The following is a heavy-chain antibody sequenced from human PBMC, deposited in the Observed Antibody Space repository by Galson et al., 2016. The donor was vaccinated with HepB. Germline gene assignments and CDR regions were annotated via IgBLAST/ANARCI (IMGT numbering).Heavy chain of an antibody. V-gene: IGHV3-21*06. CDR2: ISGGSQHI. CDR3: ARQVAGLSD. D-gene: IGHD6-19*01. CDR1: GFTFSSYA. J-gene: IGHJ4*02. Sequence: SLRLSCAASGFTFSSYAMSWVRQAPGKGLEWVSSISGGSQHIYYADSVNGRFAISRDNAANSVFLEMNSLRVDDSGVYFCARQVAGLSDWGQGSLVIVSS.